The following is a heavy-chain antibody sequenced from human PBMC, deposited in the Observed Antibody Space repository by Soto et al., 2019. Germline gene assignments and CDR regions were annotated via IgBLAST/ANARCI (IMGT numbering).Heavy chain of an antibody. CDR2: ISSSSSTI. CDR3: ARLLCSNSCYYNP. CDR1: GFTFSSYS. D-gene: IGHD2-2*01. J-gene: IGHJ5*02. V-gene: IGHV3-48*01. Sequence: GSLRLSCAASGFTFSSYSINWVRQAPGKGLEWVSYISSSSSTIYYADSVKGRFTISRDNAKNSLYLQMNSLRAEDTAVYYCARLLCSNSCYYNPWGQGTLVTVS.